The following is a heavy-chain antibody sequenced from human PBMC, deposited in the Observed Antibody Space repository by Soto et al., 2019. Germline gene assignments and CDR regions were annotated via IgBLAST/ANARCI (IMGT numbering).Heavy chain of an antibody. D-gene: IGHD2-15*01. Sequence: GWSLRLSCAASGFSFSTYAMSWVRQAPGKGLEWVSGISGNSGSTYYADSVKGRFTVSRDNSKNTVYLQMNSLRGDDTAVYYCAKVSVVVLAAGDWFDPWGQGTLVTVSS. CDR3: AKVSVVVLAAGDWFDP. CDR2: ISGNSGST. V-gene: IGHV3-23*01. J-gene: IGHJ5*02. CDR1: GFSFSTYA.